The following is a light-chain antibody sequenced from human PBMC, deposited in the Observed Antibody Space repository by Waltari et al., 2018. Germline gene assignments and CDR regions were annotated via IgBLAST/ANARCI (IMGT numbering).Light chain of an antibody. Sequence: QSVLTQPPSASGTPGQRVTISCSGSTTNIGSNSVHWSQQPPGAAPKLLIYRNDQRPSGVPDRFSGSKTGTSASLAISGLRSEDEAYYYCAAWDDSLRGFIMFGGGTKLTVL. CDR1: TTNIGSNS. V-gene: IGLV1-47*01. CDR2: RND. J-gene: IGLJ3*02. CDR3: AAWDDSLRGFIM.